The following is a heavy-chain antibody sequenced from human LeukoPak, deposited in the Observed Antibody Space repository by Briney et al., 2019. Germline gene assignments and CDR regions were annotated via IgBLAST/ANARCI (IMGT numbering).Heavy chain of an antibody. CDR1: GGSISSYY. CDR3: ARGRHYYATHWYFDL. CDR2: IYYSGST. D-gene: IGHD3-10*01. Sequence: SETLSLTCTVSGGSISSYYWSWIRQPPGKGLEWIGYIYYSGSTNYNPSLKSRVTISVDTSKNQFSLKLSSVTAADTAVYYCARGRHYYATHWYFDLWGRGTLVTVSS. J-gene: IGHJ2*01. V-gene: IGHV4-59*01.